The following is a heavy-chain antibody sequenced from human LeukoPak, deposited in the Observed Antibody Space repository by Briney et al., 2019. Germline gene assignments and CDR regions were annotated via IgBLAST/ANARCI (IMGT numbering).Heavy chain of an antibody. D-gene: IGHD3-22*01. J-gene: IGHJ4*02. CDR3: ARAHGVVIKYYFDY. CDR2: INHSGST. V-gene: IGHV4-30-4*08. CDR1: GGSISSGDYY. Sequence: SQTLSLTCTVSGGSISSGDYYWSWIRQPPGKGLEWIGEINHSGSTNYNPSLKSRVTISVDTSKNQFSLKLSSVTAADTAVYYCARAHGVVIKYYFDYWGQGTLVTVSS.